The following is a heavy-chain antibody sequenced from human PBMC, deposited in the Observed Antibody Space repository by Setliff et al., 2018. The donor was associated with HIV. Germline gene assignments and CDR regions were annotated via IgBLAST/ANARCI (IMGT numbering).Heavy chain of an antibody. V-gene: IGHV4-61*09. Sequence: SETLSLTCTVSGGSISSNSYYWSWIRQPAGKGLEWIGHIYTNGRTNHNPSLQSRVTMSIDTSKDQFSLKLSTLTSADTAVYYCAKDRRRQGYGDSYWGQGTLVTVSS. CDR1: GGSISSNSYY. J-gene: IGHJ4*02. CDR2: IYTNGRT. D-gene: IGHD4-17*01. CDR3: AKDRRRQGYGDSY.